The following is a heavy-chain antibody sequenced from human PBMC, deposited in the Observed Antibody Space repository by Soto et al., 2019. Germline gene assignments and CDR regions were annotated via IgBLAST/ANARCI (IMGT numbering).Heavy chain of an antibody. V-gene: IGHV5-51*01. CDR3: ARREYCTSSSCPYYYGMDV. D-gene: IGHD2-2*01. CDR1: GYNFTTYW. Sequence: PGESLKISCKGSGYNFTTYWIGWVRQMPGKGLEWMGIIYPGDSDVRYSPSFQGQVTISADKSISTAYLRWNSLKASDTAMYYCARREYCTSSSCPYYYGMDVWGQGTTVTVSS. CDR2: IYPGDSDV. J-gene: IGHJ6*02.